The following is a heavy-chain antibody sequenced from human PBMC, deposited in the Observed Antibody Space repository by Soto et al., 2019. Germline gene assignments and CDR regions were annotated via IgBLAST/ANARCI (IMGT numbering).Heavy chain of an antibody. J-gene: IGHJ4*02. D-gene: IGHD1-26*01. V-gene: IGHV1-69*12. CDR3: ARHRGTYFIFDY. CDR2: IIPIFGTA. Sequence: QVQLVQSGAEVKKPGSSVKVSCKASGGTFSSYAISWVRQAPGQGLEWMGGIIPIFGTADYAQKFQGRITISADAYTSPASTELSGLRSEDTAVYYCARHRGTYFIFDYWGQVVLFTVSS. CDR1: GGTFSSYA.